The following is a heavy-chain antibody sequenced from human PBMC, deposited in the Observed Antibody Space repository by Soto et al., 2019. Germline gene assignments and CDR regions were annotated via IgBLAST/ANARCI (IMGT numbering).Heavy chain of an antibody. CDR1: GDSVSSNSAA. CDR3: ARDGSWAARHNWFDP. CDR2: TYYRSKWYN. V-gene: IGHV6-1*01. J-gene: IGHJ5*02. Sequence: GDSVSSNSAAWNWIRQSPSRGLEWLGRTYYRSKWYNDYAVSVKSRITINPDTSKNQFSLQLNSVTPEDTAVYYCARDGSWAARHNWFDPWGQGTLVTVS. D-gene: IGHD6-6*01.